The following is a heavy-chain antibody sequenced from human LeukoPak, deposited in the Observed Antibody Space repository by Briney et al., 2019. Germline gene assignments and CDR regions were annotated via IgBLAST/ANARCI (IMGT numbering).Heavy chain of an antibody. CDR2: IRSKANNYAT. CDR1: GFTFSASA. V-gene: IGHV3-73*01. Sequence: GGSLRLSCAASGFTFSASAVHWVRQASGKGLEWIGRIRSKANNYATAYTDPLKGRFTVSGDDSKNTAYLQMNSLKTEDSAVYFCARDSSSEGPLDYWGQETLVTVSS. CDR3: ARDSSSEGPLDY. D-gene: IGHD6-6*01. J-gene: IGHJ4*02.